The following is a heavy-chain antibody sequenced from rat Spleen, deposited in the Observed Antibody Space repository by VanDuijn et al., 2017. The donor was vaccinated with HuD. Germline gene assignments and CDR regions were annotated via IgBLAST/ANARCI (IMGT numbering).Heavy chain of an antibody. CDR2: INYDGSNT. CDR1: GFTFSNFD. D-gene: IGHD5-1*01. V-gene: IGHV5-25*01. Sequence: EVQLVESGGGLVQPGRSMKLSCAASGFTFSNFDMAWVRQAPTKGLEWVATINYDGSNTYYRDSVKGRFTISRDNVKSILYLQMDSLRSEDTATYYCASRTGNWFAYWGQGTLVTVSS. J-gene: IGHJ3*01. CDR3: ASRTGNWFAY.